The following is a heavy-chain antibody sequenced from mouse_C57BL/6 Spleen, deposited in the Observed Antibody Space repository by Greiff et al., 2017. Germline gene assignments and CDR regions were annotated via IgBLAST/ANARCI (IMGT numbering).Heavy chain of an antibody. J-gene: IGHJ2*01. D-gene: IGHD1-1*01. CDR2: ISSGSSTI. V-gene: IGHV5-17*01. CDR1: GFTFSDYG. CDR3: ARSGSSPFDY. Sequence: DVMLVESGGGLVKPGGSLKLSCAASGFTFSDYGMHWVRQAPEKGLEWVAYISSGSSTIYYADTVKGRFTISRDNAKNTLFLHMTSLRSEDTAMYYCARSGSSPFDYWGQGTTLTVSS.